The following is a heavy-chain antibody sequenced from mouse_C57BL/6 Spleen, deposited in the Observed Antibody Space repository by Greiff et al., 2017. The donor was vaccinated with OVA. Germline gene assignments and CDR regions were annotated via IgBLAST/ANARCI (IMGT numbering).Heavy chain of an antibody. CDR1: GYTFTSYW. CDR2: IHPNSGST. Sequence: VQLQQPGAELVKPGASVKLSCKASGYTFTSYWMPWVKQRPGQGLEWIGMIHPNSGSTNYNEKFKSKATLTVDKSSSTAYMQISMLTSEDSAVYYCRRSRGAMDYWGQGTSVTVSS. CDR3: RRSRGAMDY. J-gene: IGHJ4*01. D-gene: IGHD3-3*01. V-gene: IGHV1-64*01.